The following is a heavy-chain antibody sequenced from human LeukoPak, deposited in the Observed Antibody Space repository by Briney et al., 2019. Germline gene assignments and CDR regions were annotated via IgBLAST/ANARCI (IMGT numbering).Heavy chain of an antibody. CDR2: ITNNAHRDSS. Sequence: GGSLRLSCAASGFTFSDHYMDWVRQAPGKGLEWVARITNNAHRDSSEYAACGKGRFTVSRDESEQSVYLQMNTLQTEDTAVYYCARDTAVALDLWGQGTLLTASS. CDR3: ARDTAVALDL. CDR1: GFTFSDHY. D-gene: IGHD6-19*01. V-gene: IGHV3-72*01. J-gene: IGHJ5*02.